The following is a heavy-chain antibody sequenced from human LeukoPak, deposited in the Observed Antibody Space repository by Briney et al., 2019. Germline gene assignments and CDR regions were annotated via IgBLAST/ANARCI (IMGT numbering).Heavy chain of an antibody. D-gene: IGHD2-15*01. CDR2: INPSGGST. J-gene: IGHJ4*02. Sequence: ASVKVSCKASGYTFTGYYMHWVRQAPGQGLEWMGIINPSGGSTSYAQKFQGRVTMTRDTSISTAYMELSRLRSDDTAVYYCARAPRNCSGGSCYSGALDYWGQGTLVTVSS. V-gene: IGHV1-46*01. CDR1: GYTFTGYY. CDR3: ARAPRNCSGGSCYSGALDY.